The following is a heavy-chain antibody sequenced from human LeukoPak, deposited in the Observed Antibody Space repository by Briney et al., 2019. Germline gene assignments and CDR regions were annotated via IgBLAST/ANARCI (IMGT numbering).Heavy chain of an antibody. CDR2: ITSDSSTI. D-gene: IGHD3-22*01. CDR1: GFTFSSYG. Sequence: GRSLRLSCAASGFTFSSYGMHWVRQAPGKGLEWISYITSDSSTIYYADSVKGRFTISRDNAKNSLYLQMTSLRAEDTAVYYCAISAPNYYDSSGYYSYFQHWGQGTLVTVSS. CDR3: AISAPNYYDSSGYYSYFQH. V-gene: IGHV3-48*04. J-gene: IGHJ1*01.